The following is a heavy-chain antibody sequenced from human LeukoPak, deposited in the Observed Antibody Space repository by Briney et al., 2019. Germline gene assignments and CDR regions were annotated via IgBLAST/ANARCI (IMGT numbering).Heavy chain of an antibody. Sequence: SETLSLTCTVSGGSISSYYWSWIRQPPGKGLEWIGYIYYSGSTNYNPSLKSRVTISVDTSKNQFSLKLSSVTAADTAVYYCARGDYYDSSGYYPYDAFDIWGQGTMVTVS. J-gene: IGHJ3*02. CDR2: IYYSGST. V-gene: IGHV4-59*01. CDR1: GGSISSYY. CDR3: ARGDYYDSSGYYPYDAFDI. D-gene: IGHD3-22*01.